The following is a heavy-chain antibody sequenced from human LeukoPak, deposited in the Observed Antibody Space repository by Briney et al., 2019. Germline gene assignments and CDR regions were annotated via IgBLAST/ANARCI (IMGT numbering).Heavy chain of an antibody. CDR1: GGSFSGYY. D-gene: IGHD6-19*01. V-gene: IGHV4-34*01. Sequence: PSETLSLTCAVYGGSFSGYYWSWIRLPPGKGLEWIGEINHSGSTNYNPSLKSRVTISVVTSKNQFSLKLSSVTAADTAVYYCADGHSSGFPVNWGQGTLVTVPS. CDR3: ADGHSSGFPVN. J-gene: IGHJ4*02. CDR2: INHSGST.